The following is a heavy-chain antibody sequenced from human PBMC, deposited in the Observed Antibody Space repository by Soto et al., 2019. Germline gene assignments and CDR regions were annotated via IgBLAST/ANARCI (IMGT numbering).Heavy chain of an antibody. V-gene: IGHV1-18*01. CDR2: ISAYTGNT. CDR3: ARDPIGMMVRDDWFDP. CDR1: GYTFTSYG. Sequence: QVQLVQSGAEVKKPGASVKVSCKASGYTFTSYGISWVRQAPGQGLEWMGWISAYTGNTNYAQKLQGRVTMTTDTSTSTAYMELRGLRSDDTAVYYCARDPIGMMVRDDWFDPWGQGTLVTVSS. J-gene: IGHJ5*02. D-gene: IGHD3-10*01.